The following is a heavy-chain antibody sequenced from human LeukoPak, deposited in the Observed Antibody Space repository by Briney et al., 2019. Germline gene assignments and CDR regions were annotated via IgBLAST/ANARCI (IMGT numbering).Heavy chain of an antibody. Sequence: ASVKVSCKASGGTFSSYAISWVRQAPGQGLEWMGWISAYNGNTNYAQKLQGRVTMTTDTSTSTAYMELRSLRSDDTAVYYCAREVYSSGFYYYYYGMDVWGQGTTVIVSS. D-gene: IGHD3-22*01. J-gene: IGHJ6*02. V-gene: IGHV1-18*01. CDR3: AREVYSSGFYYYYYGMDV. CDR1: GGTFSSYA. CDR2: ISAYNGNT.